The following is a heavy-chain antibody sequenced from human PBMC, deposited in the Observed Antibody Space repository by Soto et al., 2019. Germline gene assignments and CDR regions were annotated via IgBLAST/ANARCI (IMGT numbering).Heavy chain of an antibody. CDR2: ISAYNGNT. J-gene: IGHJ5*02. CDR3: ARNECSSTSCYGGFWFDP. Sequence: QVQLVQSGAEVKKPGASVKVSCKASGYTFTSYGISWVRQAPGQGLEWMGWISAYNGNTNYAQKLQGRVTMTTDTSTSTAYMELRSLSSDAAAVYYCARNECSSTSCYGGFWFDPWGQGTLVTVSS. CDR1: GYTFTSYG. V-gene: IGHV1-18*01. D-gene: IGHD2-2*01.